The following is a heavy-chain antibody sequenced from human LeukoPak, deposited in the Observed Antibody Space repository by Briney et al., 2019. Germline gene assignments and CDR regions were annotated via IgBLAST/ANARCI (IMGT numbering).Heavy chain of an antibody. CDR1: GGSISSGGYY. J-gene: IGHJ5*02. D-gene: IGHD3-9*01. Sequence: SETLSLTCTVSGGSISSGGYYWSWTRQHPGKGLEWLEYIYYSGSTHQNPSLKSPVTLSVDTSKNQLSLKLSSVTAADTAVYYCARDMTDWWFDPWGQGTLVTVSS. CDR3: ARDMTDWWFDP. V-gene: IGHV4-31*01. CDR2: IYYSGST.